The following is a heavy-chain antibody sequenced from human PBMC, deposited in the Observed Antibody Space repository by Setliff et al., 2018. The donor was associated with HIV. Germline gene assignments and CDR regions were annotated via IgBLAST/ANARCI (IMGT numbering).Heavy chain of an antibody. CDR3: ERGAYSYDSSGFDY. D-gene: IGHD3-22*01. J-gene: IGHJ4*02. Sequence: PGGSLRLSCAASGFTFSSYSMNWVRQAPGKGLEWVSSISSSSSYIYYADSVKGRFTISRDNAKNSLYLQMNSLRAEDPAVYYCERGAYSYDSSGFDYWGQGTLVTVSS. CDR2: ISSSSSYI. CDR1: GFTFSSYS. V-gene: IGHV3-21*01.